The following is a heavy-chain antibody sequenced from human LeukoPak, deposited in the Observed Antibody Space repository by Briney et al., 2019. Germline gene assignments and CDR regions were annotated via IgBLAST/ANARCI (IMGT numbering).Heavy chain of an antibody. D-gene: IGHD3-16*01. Sequence: GGSLRLSCAASGFTFHSYWMHWVRQAPGKGLVWVSRIDNDGGSPTYADSVKGRFTISRDNAKNTLYLQMNSVRAEDTAVYYCASSSFPYYFDYWGQGTLVTVSS. V-gene: IGHV3-74*01. CDR1: GFTFHSYW. CDR2: IDNDGGSP. CDR3: ASSSFPYYFDY. J-gene: IGHJ4*02.